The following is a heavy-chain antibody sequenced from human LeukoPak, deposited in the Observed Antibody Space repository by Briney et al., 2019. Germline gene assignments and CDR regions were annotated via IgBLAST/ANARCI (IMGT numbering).Heavy chain of an antibody. V-gene: IGHV3-74*01. CDR1: GFTFSSYW. D-gene: IGHD2-2*01. CDR3: ARIAAGYCSSTSCPYYFDY. Sequence: GGSLRLSGAASGFTFSSYWMHWVRQAPGKGLVWVSRINSGGSSTSYADSVKGRFTISRDNAKNTLYLQMNSLRAEDTAVYYCARIAAGYCSSTSCPYYFDYWGQGTLVTVSS. J-gene: IGHJ4*02. CDR2: INSGGSST.